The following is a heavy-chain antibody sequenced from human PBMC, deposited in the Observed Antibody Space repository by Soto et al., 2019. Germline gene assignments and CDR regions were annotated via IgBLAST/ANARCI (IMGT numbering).Heavy chain of an antibody. D-gene: IGHD3-16*01. J-gene: IGHJ6*02. CDR3: ARDDPNLRYYYYYGMDV. V-gene: IGHV1-69*13. Sequence: SVKVSCKASGGTFSSYAISWVRQAPGQGLEWMGGIIPIFGTANYAQKFQGRVTITADESTSTAYMELSSLRSEDTAVYYCARDDPNLRYYYYYGMDVWGQGTTVTVSS. CDR1: GGTFSSYA. CDR2: IIPIFGTA.